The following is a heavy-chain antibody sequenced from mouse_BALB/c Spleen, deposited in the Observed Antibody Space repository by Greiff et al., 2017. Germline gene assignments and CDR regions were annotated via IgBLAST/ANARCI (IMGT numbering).Heavy chain of an antibody. D-gene: IGHD2-3*01. J-gene: IGHJ3*01. Sequence: EVKLMESGPSLVKPSQTLSLTCSVTGDSITSGYWNWIRKFPGNKLEYMGYISYSGSTYYNPSLKSRISITRDTSKNQYYLQLNSVTTEDTATYYCANYDGYSAWFAYWGQGTLVTVSA. CDR2: ISYSGST. V-gene: IGHV3-8*02. CDR1: GDSITSGY. CDR3: ANYDGYSAWFAY.